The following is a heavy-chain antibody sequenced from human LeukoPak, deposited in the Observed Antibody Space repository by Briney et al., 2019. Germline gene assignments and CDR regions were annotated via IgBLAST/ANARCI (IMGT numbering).Heavy chain of an antibody. CDR2: IKSKTDGGTT. V-gene: IGHV3-15*01. J-gene: IGHJ4*02. Sequence: KPGGSLRLSCAASGFTFSNAWMSWVRQAPGKGLEWVGRIKSKTDGGTTDYAAPVKGRFTISRDDSKNTLYLQMNSLKTEDTAVYYCTTEGGYMIVVVYDYWGQGTLVTVSS. CDR1: GFTFSNAW. D-gene: IGHD3-22*01. CDR3: TTEGGYMIVVVYDY.